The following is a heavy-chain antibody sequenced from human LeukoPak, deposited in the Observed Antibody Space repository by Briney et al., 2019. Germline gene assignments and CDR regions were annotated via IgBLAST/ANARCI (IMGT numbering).Heavy chain of an antibody. CDR1: GYTFTGYY. J-gene: IGHJ4*02. V-gene: IGHV1-2*02. Sequence: ASVKVSCKASGYTFTGYYMDRVRQAPGQGLEWMGWINPNSGGTNYAQKFQGRVTMTRDTSISTAYMELSRLRSDDTAVYYCARSDYYDSSGYDDYWGQGTLVTVSS. D-gene: IGHD3-22*01. CDR3: ARSDYYDSSGYDDY. CDR2: INPNSGGT.